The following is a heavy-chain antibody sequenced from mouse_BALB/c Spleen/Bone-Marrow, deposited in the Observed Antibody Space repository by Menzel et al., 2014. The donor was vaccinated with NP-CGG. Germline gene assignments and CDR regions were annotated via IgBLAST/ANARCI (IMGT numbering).Heavy chain of an antibody. Sequence: QVQLQQSGAELVRPGSSVKISCKASGYAFSNFWMNWVKQRPGQGLEWIGQIHPGDGDTNNNGKFKGKATLTTDKSSSTAYMQLSSLSSEDSAVYFCARVYYGSLDYWGQGTTLTVSS. CDR1: GYAFSNFW. V-gene: IGHV1-80*01. J-gene: IGHJ2*01. CDR3: ARVYYGSLDY. CDR2: IHPGDGDT. D-gene: IGHD2-1*01.